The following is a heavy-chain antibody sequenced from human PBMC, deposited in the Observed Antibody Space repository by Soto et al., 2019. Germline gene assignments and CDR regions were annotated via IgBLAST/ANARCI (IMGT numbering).Heavy chain of an antibody. D-gene: IGHD6-19*01. J-gene: IGHJ5*02. CDR3: ARRHLAVAVSPWFDP. Sequence: QVTLKDRGPVLVKPTKTLTLKCTVPGLSITDSKMGVSWIRHPPGQPQKCLAHIDSSGEKSYRTFLKSRLAISKDTSKSQIVLTMTNMDPADTATYYCARRHLAVAVSPWFDPWGQGIPVTVSS. CDR2: IDSSGEK. V-gene: IGHV2-26*01. CDR1: GLSITDSKMG.